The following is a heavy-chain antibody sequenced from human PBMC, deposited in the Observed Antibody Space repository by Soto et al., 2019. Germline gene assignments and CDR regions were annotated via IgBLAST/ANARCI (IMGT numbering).Heavy chain of an antibody. Sequence: GGSLRLSCAASGFTFRDYYMTWIRQTPGKGLEWVSYISSSGTGIYYPDSVKGRFTISRDNAKNSLYLQMSSLRAEDTALYYCARAYSDAFDIWGHGTMVT. J-gene: IGHJ3*02. CDR2: ISSSGTGI. CDR1: GFTFRDYY. V-gene: IGHV3-11*01. D-gene: IGHD2-21*01. CDR3: ARAYSDAFDI.